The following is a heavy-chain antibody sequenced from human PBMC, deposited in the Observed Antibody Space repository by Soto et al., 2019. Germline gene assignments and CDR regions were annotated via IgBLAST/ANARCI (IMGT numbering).Heavy chain of an antibody. CDR2: IYNSGIA. J-gene: IGHJ5*02. CDR1: GGTISSGDYC. Sequence: SETLSLTCTVSGGTISSGDYCWSWIRQSPGKSLEWIGYIYNSGIAYYNPSLKSRVVISIATSRNQFSLRLTSLTAADRAVYFCARGVTVFGLVSRFWFDPWGQGIVVTVSS. CDR3: ARGVTVFGLVSRFWFDP. D-gene: IGHD3-3*01. V-gene: IGHV4-30-4*01.